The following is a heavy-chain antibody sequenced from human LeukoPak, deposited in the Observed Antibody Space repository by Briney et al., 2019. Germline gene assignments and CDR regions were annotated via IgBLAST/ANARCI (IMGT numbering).Heavy chain of an antibody. V-gene: IGHV3-53*01. CDR3: ARERLDDYGDSSFDY. CDR2: IYSGGST. J-gene: IGHJ4*02. CDR1: GFTVSSNY. Sequence: GGSLRLSCAASGFTVSSNYMSWVRQAPGKGLEWVSVIYSGGSTYYADSVKGRFTISRDNSKNTLYLQMNSLRAEDTAVYCCARERLDDYGDSSFDYWGQGTLATVSS. D-gene: IGHD4-17*01.